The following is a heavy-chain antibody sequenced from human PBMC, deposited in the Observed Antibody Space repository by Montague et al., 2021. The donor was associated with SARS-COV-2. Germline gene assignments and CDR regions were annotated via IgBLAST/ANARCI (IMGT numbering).Heavy chain of an antibody. Sequence: SETLSLTCRVSGDSISTSTWWTWVRQTPGKGLEWIGEIFHSGTIXYNPSLKSRVSISVDKPNNQFSLRLSSLIAADTAVYYCATLSRRTAAGTRDYFGLDVWGQGTTVVVSS. CDR1: GDSISTSTW. J-gene: IGHJ6*02. V-gene: IGHV4-4*02. CDR3: ATLSRRTAAGTRDYFGLDV. CDR2: IFHSGTI. D-gene: IGHD6-13*01.